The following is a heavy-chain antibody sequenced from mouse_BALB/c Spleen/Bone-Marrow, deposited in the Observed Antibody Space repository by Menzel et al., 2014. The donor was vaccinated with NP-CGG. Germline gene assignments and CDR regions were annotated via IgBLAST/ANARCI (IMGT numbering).Heavy chain of an antibody. CDR1: GYTFSSNW. J-gene: IGHJ3*01. CDR2: ILPGSGST. CDR3: AREDGTLVGFAY. V-gene: IGHV1-9*01. D-gene: IGHD2-1*01. Sequence: VQLQQSGAELVKPGASVKLSCTATGYTFSSNWIEWVKQRPGHGLEWIGEILPGSGSTNYNENFQDKATFTADTSSNTAYMQLISLPSADAAVDYCAREDGTLVGFAYWGQGTLVTVSA.